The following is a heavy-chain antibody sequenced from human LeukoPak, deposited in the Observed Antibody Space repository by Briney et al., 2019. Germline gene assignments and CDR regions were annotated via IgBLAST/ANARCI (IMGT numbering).Heavy chain of an antibody. CDR3: ARDGTPIHGSGWVYMGV. D-gene: IGHD6-25*01. Sequence: GGSLRLSCAASGFTVSSNYMSWVRQAPGKGLEWVSVIYSGGSTYYAGSVKGRFTISRDNSKNTLYLQMSSLRAEDTAVYYCARDGTPIHGSGWVYMGVWGKGTTVTISS. J-gene: IGHJ6*04. V-gene: IGHV3-66*01. CDR2: IYSGGST. CDR1: GFTVSSNY.